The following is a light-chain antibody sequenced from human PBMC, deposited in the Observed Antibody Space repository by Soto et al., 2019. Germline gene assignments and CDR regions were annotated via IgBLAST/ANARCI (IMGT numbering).Light chain of an antibody. V-gene: IGLV2-14*01. J-gene: IGLJ1*01. CDR2: EGN. CDR1: SSDIGGYNY. Sequence: QSALTQPASVSGSPGQSITLSCTGTSSDIGGYNYVSWYQQHPGEAPKLMIFEGNNRPSGVSHRFSGSKSGNTASLTFSGHQPEGEVDYRCSSYTSSSTSVFGGGTKLTVL. CDR3: SSYTSSSTSV.